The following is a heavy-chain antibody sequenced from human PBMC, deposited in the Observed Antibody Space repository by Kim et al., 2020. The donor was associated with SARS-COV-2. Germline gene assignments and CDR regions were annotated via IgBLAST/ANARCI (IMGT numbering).Heavy chain of an antibody. CDR2: SSSSYT. V-gene: IGHV3-11*06. J-gene: IGHJ4*02. D-gene: IGHD5-12*01. Sequence: SSSSYTNYADSVKSRFTISRDNAKNSLYLQMNSLRAEDTAVYYCSVAADYWGQGTLVTVSS. CDR3: SVAADY.